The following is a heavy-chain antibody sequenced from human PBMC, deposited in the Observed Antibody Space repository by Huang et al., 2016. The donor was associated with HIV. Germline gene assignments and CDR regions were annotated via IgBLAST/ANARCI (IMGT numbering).Heavy chain of an antibody. D-gene: IGHD6-19*01. J-gene: IGHJ4*02. CDR1: GYTFTTYA. CDR3: ARDPGSGWYNGDY. V-gene: IGHV7-4-1*02. Sequence: QVQLVQSGSELKKPGASVKVSCKASGYTFTTYAINWVRQAPGQGLEWMGWINTNTGNPMYAQDFTGRFVFSVDTSVSTAYLQISSLKSEDTAVYYCARDPGSGWYNGDYWGQGTLVTVSS. CDR2: INTNTGNP.